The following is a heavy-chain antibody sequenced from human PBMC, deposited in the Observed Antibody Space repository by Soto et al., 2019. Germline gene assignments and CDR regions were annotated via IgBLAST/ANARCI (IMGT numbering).Heavy chain of an antibody. CDR2: ISYDGSNK. D-gene: IGHD3-3*01. J-gene: IGHJ4*02. CDR1: GFTFSSYG. CDR3: AKSQTYYDFWSGYLDY. V-gene: IGHV3-30*18. Sequence: PVGSLRLSCAASGFTFSSYGMHWFRQAPGKGLEWVAVISYDGSNKYYADSVKGRFTISRDNSKNTLYLQMNSLRAEDTAVYYCAKSQTYYDFWSGYLDYWGQGTLVTVSS.